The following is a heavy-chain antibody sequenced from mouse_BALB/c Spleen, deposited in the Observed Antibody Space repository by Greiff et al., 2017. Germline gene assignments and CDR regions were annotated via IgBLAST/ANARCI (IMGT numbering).Heavy chain of an antibody. CDR1: GYTFSSYW. D-gene: IGHD2-4*01. CDR3: ARGTMITTMGVDY. J-gene: IGHJ2*01. CDR2: ILPGSGST. Sequence: QVQLQQSGAELMKPGASVKISCKATGYTFSSYWIEWVKQRPGHGLEWIGEILPGSGSTNYNEKFKGKATFTADTSSNTAYMQLSSLTSEDSAVYYCARGTMITTMGVDYWGQGTTLTVSS. V-gene: IGHV1-9*01.